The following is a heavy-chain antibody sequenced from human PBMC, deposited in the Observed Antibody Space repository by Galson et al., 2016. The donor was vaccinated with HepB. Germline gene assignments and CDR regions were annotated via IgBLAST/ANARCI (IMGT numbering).Heavy chain of an antibody. CDR2: TYYRSKWYN. Sequence: CAISGDSVSSNSAALNWIRQSPSRGLEWLGRTYYRSKWYNEYAVSVKSRITINPDTSKNQFSLQLNSVTPEDTAVYYCARDLREALAGAGYYYYGLDVWGQGTTVTVSS. CDR3: ARDLREALAGAGYYYYGLDV. V-gene: IGHV6-1*01. D-gene: IGHD6-19*01. J-gene: IGHJ6*02. CDR1: GDSVSSNSAA.